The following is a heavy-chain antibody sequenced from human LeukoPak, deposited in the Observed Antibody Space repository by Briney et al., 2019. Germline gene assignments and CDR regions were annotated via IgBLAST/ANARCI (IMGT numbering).Heavy chain of an antibody. V-gene: IGHV3-74*01. CDR2: INPNGITT. CDR1: GFIFWNYW. Sequence: GGCLRLSCAASGFIFWNYWLHWVRQAPGKGLVWGARINPNGITTTYTESAKGRFSISTDDTTKTLYLQKNSLRAEDTAVYYCARDFAGDRDYWGQGTLVTVSS. CDR3: ARDFAGDRDY. D-gene: IGHD4-17*01. J-gene: IGHJ4*02.